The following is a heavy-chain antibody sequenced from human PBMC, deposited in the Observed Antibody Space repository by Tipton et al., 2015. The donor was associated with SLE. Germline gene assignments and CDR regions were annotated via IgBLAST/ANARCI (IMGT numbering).Heavy chain of an antibody. Sequence: TLSLTCTVSGGPISGYYWSWIRQPPGKGLEWIGEINNSGSTNYNPSLKSRVTISVDRSNNQFSLKLSSVTAADTAVYYCARDLSGASRLGYFDSWGQGTLVTVSA. CDR1: GGPISGYY. CDR3: ARDLSGASRLGYFDS. CDR2: INNSGST. V-gene: IGHV4-34*01. J-gene: IGHJ4*02.